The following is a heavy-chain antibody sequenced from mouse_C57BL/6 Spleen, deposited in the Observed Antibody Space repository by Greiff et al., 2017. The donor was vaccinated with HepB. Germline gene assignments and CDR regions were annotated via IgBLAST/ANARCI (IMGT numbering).Heavy chain of an antibody. CDR1: GFNIKNTY. D-gene: IGHD2-5*01. CDR3: ARGLAYYSNHWYFDV. CDR2: IDPANGNT. J-gene: IGHJ1*03. Sequence: VQLQQSVAELVRPGASVKLSCTASGFNIKNTYMHWVKQRPEQGLEWIGRIDPANGNTKYAPKFPGKATITADTSSNTAYLQLSSLTSEDTAIYYCARGLAYYSNHWYFDVWGTGTTVTVSS. V-gene: IGHV14-3*01.